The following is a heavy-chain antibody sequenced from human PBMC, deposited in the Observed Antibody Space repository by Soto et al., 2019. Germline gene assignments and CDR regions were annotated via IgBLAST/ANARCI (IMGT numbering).Heavy chain of an antibody. D-gene: IGHD5-18*01. CDR3: AGASDSTWYNWLDP. V-gene: IGHV1-69*13. J-gene: IGHJ5*02. CDR2: IIPTFGTT. Sequence: SVKVSCKAPGGNFSSNGIRWVRQAPGQGLEFMGGIIPTFGTTSYAHKFRGRVTITADESTGTAYMELSSLRSDDTAVYYCAGASDSTWYNWLDPWGQGTLVTVSS. CDR1: GGNFSSNG.